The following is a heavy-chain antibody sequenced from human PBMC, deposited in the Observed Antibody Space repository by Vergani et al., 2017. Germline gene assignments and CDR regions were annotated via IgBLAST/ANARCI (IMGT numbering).Heavy chain of an antibody. CDR2: IKQDGSEK. CDR1: GFTFSSYW. CDR3: ARHVLRYFDWLLIDY. Sequence: EVQLVESGGGLVQPGGSLRLSCAASGFTFSSYWMSWVRQAPGKGLEWVANIKQDGSEKYYVDSVKGRFTISRDNAKNSLYLQMNSMRAEDTAVYYCARHVLRYFDWLLIDYWGQGTRVTVSS. D-gene: IGHD3-9*01. J-gene: IGHJ4*02. V-gene: IGHV3-7*01.